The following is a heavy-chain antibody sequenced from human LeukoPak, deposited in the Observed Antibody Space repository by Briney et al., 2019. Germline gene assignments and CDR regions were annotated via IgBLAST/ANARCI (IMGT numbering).Heavy chain of an antibody. Sequence: GGSLRLSCAASGFTFSNYAMSWVRQAPGKGLEWVSSISGYSGTTSYADFLKGRFTISRDNSKNTLYLQMNSLSADDTAIYYCAKGHTTSYFGSWGQGTLVTVSS. V-gene: IGHV3-23*01. CDR3: AKGHTTSYFGS. J-gene: IGHJ4*02. D-gene: IGHD4-11*01. CDR2: ISGYSGTT. CDR1: GFTFSNYA.